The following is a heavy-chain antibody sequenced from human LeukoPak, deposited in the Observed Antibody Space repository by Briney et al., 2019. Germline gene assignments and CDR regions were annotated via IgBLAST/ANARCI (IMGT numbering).Heavy chain of an antibody. CDR1: GFTFSSYS. CDR2: IYHSGST. D-gene: IGHD2-2*01. CDR3: ARAQRRTKETRSSTSCHGPPDY. Sequence: LRPSCAASGFTFSSYSMNWVRQPPGKGLEWIGYIYHSGSTYYNPSLKSRVTISVDRSKNQFSLKLSSVTAADTAVYYCARAQRRTKETRSSTSCHGPPDYWGQGTLVTVSS. V-gene: IGHV4-30-2*01. J-gene: IGHJ4*02.